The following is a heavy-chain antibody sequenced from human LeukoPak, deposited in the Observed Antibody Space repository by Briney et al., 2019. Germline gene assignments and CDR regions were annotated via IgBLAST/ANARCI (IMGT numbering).Heavy chain of an antibody. V-gene: IGHV4-59*01. CDR3: ASPLRDTAMVWDFDY. Sequence: SETLSLTCTVSGGSISSYYWSWIRQPPGKGLEWIGYIYYSGSTNYNPSLKSRVTISVDTSKNQFSLKLSSVTAADTAVYYCASPLRDTAMVWDFDYWGQGTLVTVSS. D-gene: IGHD5-18*01. CDR1: GGSISSYY. J-gene: IGHJ4*02. CDR2: IYYSGST.